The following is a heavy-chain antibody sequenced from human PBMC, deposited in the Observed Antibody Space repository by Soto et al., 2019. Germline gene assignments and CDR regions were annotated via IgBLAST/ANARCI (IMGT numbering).Heavy chain of an antibody. CDR1: GGTFSSYA. J-gene: IGHJ5*02. D-gene: IGHD5-12*01. CDR3: ASRYSGYESPFDP. CDR2: IIPIFGTA. V-gene: IGHV1-69*13. Sequence: SVKVSCKASGGTFSSYAISWVRQAPGQGLEWMGGIIPIFGTANYAQKFQGRVTITADESTSTAYMELSSLRSEDTAVYYCASRYSGYESPFDPWGQGTLVTVSS.